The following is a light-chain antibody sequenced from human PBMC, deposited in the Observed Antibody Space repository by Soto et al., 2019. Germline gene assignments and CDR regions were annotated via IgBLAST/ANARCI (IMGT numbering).Light chain of an antibody. Sequence: DIQMPQSPSSLSASVGDRVTITCQASQDISNSLNWYQQKPGKAPKLLIYDASNLETGVPSRFSGSGSGTDFTFNNSSLQPEDIATYYCQQYDNLPLTFGPGTKVVIK. CDR2: DAS. V-gene: IGKV1-33*01. CDR1: QDISNS. J-gene: IGKJ3*01. CDR3: QQYDNLPLT.